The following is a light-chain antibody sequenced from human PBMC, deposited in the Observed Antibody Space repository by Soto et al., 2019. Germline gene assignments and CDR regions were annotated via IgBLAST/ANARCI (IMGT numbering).Light chain of an antibody. Sequence: QSVLTQPPSASGTPGQRVTISCSGSSSNIGSNTVNWYQQLPGTAPKLLIYGNNQRPSGVPDRFSGSKSGTSASLAISGLQSEDEAYYYCASWDDSLNGVVFGGGTKLTVL. V-gene: IGLV1-44*01. CDR1: SSNIGSNT. CDR2: GNN. CDR3: ASWDDSLNGVV. J-gene: IGLJ2*01.